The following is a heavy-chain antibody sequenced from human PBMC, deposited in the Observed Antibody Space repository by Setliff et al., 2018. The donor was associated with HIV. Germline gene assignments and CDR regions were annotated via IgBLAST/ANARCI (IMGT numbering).Heavy chain of an antibody. CDR1: GGSISSYY. Sequence: PSETLSLTCTVSGGSISSYYWNWIRQLPGKGLEWIAYMSYSGGANYNPSLKSRVTISVDTSKGQFSLRLSSVTAADTAVYYCARTGYAFDVWGLGTMVTVSS. J-gene: IGHJ3*01. V-gene: IGHV4-59*08. CDR3: ARTGYAFDV. CDR2: MSYSGGA.